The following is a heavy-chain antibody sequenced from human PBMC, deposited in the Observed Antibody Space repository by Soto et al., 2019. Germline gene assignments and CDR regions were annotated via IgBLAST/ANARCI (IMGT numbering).Heavy chain of an antibody. V-gene: IGHV1-69*13. CDR2: IIPIFGTA. CDR1: GGTFSSYA. Sequence: SVKVSCKASGGTFSSYAISWVRQAPGQGLEWMGGIIPIFGTANYAQKFQGRVTITADESTSTAYMELSSLRSEDTAVYYCAFPRGGGFSLPFDYWGQGTLVTVSS. J-gene: IGHJ4*02. CDR3: AFPRGGGFSLPFDY. D-gene: IGHD1-26*01.